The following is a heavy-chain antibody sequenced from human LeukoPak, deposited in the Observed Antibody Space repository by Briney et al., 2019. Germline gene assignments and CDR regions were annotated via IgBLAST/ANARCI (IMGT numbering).Heavy chain of an antibody. Sequence: ASVKVSCKASGYTFTSYDINWVRQATGQGLEWMGWMNPNSGNTAYAQKFQGRVTMTRNTSISTAYMELSSLRSEDTAVYYCARTYSSSSKGDTNFDYWGQGTLVTVSS. V-gene: IGHV1-8*01. CDR1: GYTFTSYD. CDR3: ARTYSSSSKGDTNFDY. CDR2: MNPNSGNT. D-gene: IGHD6-6*01. J-gene: IGHJ4*02.